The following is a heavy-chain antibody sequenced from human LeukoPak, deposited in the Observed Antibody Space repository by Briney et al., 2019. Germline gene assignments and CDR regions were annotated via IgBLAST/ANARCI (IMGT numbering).Heavy chain of an antibody. CDR1: GFTFSSYA. D-gene: IGHD3-10*01. CDR3: ARGRSGSYMNWFDP. Sequence: GGSLRLSCAASGFTFSSYAMHWVRQAPGKGLEYVSAISSNGGSTYCANSVKGRFTISRDNSKNTLYLQMGSLRAEDMAVYYCARGRSGSYMNWFDPWGQGTLVTVSS. V-gene: IGHV3-64*01. CDR2: ISSNGGST. J-gene: IGHJ5*02.